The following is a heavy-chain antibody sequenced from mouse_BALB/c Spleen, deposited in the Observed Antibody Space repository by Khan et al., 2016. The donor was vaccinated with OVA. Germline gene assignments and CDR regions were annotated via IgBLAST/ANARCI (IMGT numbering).Heavy chain of an antibody. CDR1: GYTFTDYY. Sequence: QVQLKQSGPDLVQPGASVKISCKASGYTFTDYYINWVQQKPGQGLEWIGWIYPGSANTKYNEKFKGKATLTVDTSSRPAYMQLRRLPSADTAVYFSEGSTVVTTGDALDYWGQGTSGTVSS. V-gene: IGHV1-84*02. CDR3: EGSTVVTTGDALDY. D-gene: IGHD1-1*01. J-gene: IGHJ4*01. CDR2: IYPGSANT.